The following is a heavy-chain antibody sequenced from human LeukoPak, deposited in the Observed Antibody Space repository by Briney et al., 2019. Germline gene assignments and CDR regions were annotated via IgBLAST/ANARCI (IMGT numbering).Heavy chain of an antibody. D-gene: IGHD2-2*02. CDR3: ARGRDDCSSTSCYTGVYYYYYGMDV. CDR1: GYTFTSYD. V-gene: IGHV1-8*01. J-gene: IGHJ6*02. Sequence: ASVKVSCKASGYTFTSYDINWVRQATGQGLEWMGWMNPNSGNTSYAQKFQGRVTMTRNTSISTAYMELSSLRSEDTAVYYCARGRDDCSSTSCYTGVYYYYYGMDVWGQGTTVTVSS. CDR2: MNPNSGNT.